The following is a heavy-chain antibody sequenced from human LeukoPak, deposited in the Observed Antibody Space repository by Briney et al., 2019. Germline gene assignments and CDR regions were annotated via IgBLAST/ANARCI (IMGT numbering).Heavy chain of an antibody. Sequence: GGSLRLSCAASGFTFSSYGMHWVRQAPGKGLEWVAVISYDGRNKYYADSVKGRFTISRDNSKNTLYLQMNSLRAEDTAVYYCAKEAPYCSGGSCYPPYFDYWGQGTLVTVPS. CDR3: AKEAPYCSGGSCYPPYFDY. J-gene: IGHJ4*02. D-gene: IGHD2-15*01. CDR2: ISYDGRNK. CDR1: GFTFSSYG. V-gene: IGHV3-30*18.